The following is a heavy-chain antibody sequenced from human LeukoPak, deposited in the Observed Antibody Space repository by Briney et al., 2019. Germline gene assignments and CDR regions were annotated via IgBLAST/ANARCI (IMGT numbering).Heavy chain of an antibody. CDR3: ARVAVAAIPLWHGMDV. V-gene: IGHV7-4-1*02. CDR2: INTNTGNP. D-gene: IGHD2-21*02. CDR1: GYTFTSYA. J-gene: IGHJ6*02. Sequence: ASVKVSCKASGYTFTSYAMNWVRQAPGQGLEWMGWINTNTGNPTYAQGFTGRFVFSLDTSVSTAYLQISSLKAEDTAVYYCARVAVAAIPLWHGMDVWGQGTTVTVSS.